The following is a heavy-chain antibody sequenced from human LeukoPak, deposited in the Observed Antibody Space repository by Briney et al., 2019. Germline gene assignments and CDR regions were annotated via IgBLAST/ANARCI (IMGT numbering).Heavy chain of an antibody. CDR2: VYSGGGT. D-gene: IGHD6-6*01. J-gene: IGHJ5*01. CDR1: GGSLSSSSYL. CDR3: ARGKQYSRSSYWFDS. Sequence: NPSETLSLTCSVSGGSLSSSSYLWGWIRQPPGKGQEWIGIVYSGGGTQYHSSLMSRVTISLATSKVQFSLRLISVTAADTAMYYCARGKQYSRSSYWFDSWAREPWSSSLQ. V-gene: IGHV4-39*07.